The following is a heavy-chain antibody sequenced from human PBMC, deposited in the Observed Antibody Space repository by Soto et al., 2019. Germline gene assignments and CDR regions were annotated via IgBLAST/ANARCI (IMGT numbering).Heavy chain of an antibody. V-gene: IGHV4-59*01. CDR3: ARDDTTGLFGF. CDR2: ISHTGRT. CDR1: TGSMRTYY. Sequence: QVQLQESGPGLVRPAETLSLTCSVSTGSMRTYYWTWIRQSPGKGLEWIGQISHTGRTKYNPSLESRVTISVDTSRKQFSLKLTSVTAADTALSYCARDDTTGLFGFWGQGTLVTVSS. J-gene: IGHJ4*02. D-gene: IGHD3-3*01.